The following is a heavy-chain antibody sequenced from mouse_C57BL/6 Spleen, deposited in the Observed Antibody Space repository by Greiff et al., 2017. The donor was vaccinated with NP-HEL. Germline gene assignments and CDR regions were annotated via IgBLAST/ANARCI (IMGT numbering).Heavy chain of an antibody. CDR2: IYPRSGNT. CDR1: GYTFTSYG. Sequence: VQLQQSGAELARPGASVKLSCKASGYTFTSYGISWVKQRTGQGLEWIGEIYPRSGNTYYNEKFKGKATLTADKSSSTAYMELRSLTSEDSAVYFWARFLVTTGAWFAYWGQGTLVTVSA. D-gene: IGHD2-2*01. J-gene: IGHJ3*01. CDR3: ARFLVTTGAWFAY. V-gene: IGHV1-81*01.